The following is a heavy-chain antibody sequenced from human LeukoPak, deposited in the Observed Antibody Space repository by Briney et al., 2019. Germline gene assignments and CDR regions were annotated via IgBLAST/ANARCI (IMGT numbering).Heavy chain of an antibody. CDR1: GFTFSSYA. CDR2: ISGSGGST. D-gene: IGHD4-17*01. Sequence: GGSLRLSCAASGFTFSSYAMSWVRQAPGKGLEWVSAISGSGGSTYYADSVKGRFTISRDNSKNTLYLQMNSLRAEDTAVYYCAKDRRWTVTTLFEFDYWGQGTLVTVSS. CDR3: AKDRRWTVTTLFEFDY. V-gene: IGHV3-23*01. J-gene: IGHJ4*02.